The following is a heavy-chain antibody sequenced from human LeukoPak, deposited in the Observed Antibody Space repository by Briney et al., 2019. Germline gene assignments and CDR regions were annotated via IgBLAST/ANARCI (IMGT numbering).Heavy chain of an antibody. Sequence: ASEKVSCKASGGAFSSYAISWVRQAPGQGLEWMGRIIPILGIANYAQKFQGRVTITADKSTSTAYMELSSLRSEDTAVYYCARYSSKSGMDVWGQGTTVTVSS. CDR1: GGAFSSYA. CDR2: IIPILGIA. J-gene: IGHJ6*02. CDR3: ARYSSKSGMDV. V-gene: IGHV1-69*04. D-gene: IGHD2-2*01.